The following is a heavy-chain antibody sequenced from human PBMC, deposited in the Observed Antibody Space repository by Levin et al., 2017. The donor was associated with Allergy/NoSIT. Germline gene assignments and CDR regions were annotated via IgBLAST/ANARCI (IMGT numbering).Heavy chain of an antibody. Sequence: TSETLSLTCTVSGGSVLSSGSYSWSWIRQPPGGGLEWLGYIYHTGSAYYNPSLKSRVSISLDRSKNQFSLTLTSGTAADTAVYYCAREYGDFPNWFDPWGRGTLVTVSS. CDR1: GGSVLSSGSYS. CDR3: AREYGDFPNWFDP. CDR2: IYHTGSA. J-gene: IGHJ5*02. D-gene: IGHD4-17*01. V-gene: IGHV4-30-2*01.